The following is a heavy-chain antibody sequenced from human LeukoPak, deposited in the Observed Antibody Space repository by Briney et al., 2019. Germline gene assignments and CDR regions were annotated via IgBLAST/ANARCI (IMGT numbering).Heavy chain of an antibody. Sequence: SETLSLTCAVSGVSFDDYYGAWVRQTPGKGLEWIGEINHSGYTNDSLSLKSRVTLSIDTSRKQFSLNLRSVTVADAGTYYCTRMTTGHDYWGQGTLVTVSS. V-gene: IGHV4-34*01. CDR1: GVSFDDYY. CDR2: INHSGYT. CDR3: TRMTTGHDY. D-gene: IGHD4-17*01. J-gene: IGHJ4*02.